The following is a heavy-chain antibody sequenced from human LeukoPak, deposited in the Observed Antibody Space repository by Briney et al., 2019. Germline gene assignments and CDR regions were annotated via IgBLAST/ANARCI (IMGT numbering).Heavy chain of an antibody. J-gene: IGHJ6*03. CDR1: GYTFTSYY. V-gene: IGHV1-2*02. CDR2: INPNSGGT. CDR3: ARVSSRDGYPTDYYYYMDV. Sequence: GASVKVSCKASGYTFTSYYMHWVRQAPGQGLEWMGWINPNSGGTNYAQKFRGRVTMTRDTSISTAYMELSRLRSDDTAVYYCARVSSRDGYPTDYYYYMDVWGKGTTVTVSS. D-gene: IGHD5-24*01.